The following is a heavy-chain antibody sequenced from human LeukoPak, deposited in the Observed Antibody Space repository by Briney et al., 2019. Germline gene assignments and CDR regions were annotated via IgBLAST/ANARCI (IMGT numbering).Heavy chain of an antibody. V-gene: IGHV3-11*06. CDR3: ARVSQGAYYSDY. CDR1: GFTFSDYY. J-gene: IGHJ4*02. Sequence: GGSLRLSCAASGFTFSDYYMSWIRQAPGKGVEWFSFICGSGLYTSNADSLKGRFTISKDKARNSLYLQMNRLRAEDTAVYYCARVSQGAYYSDYWGQGTLVTVSS. CDR2: ICGSGLYT. D-gene: IGHD4/OR15-4a*01.